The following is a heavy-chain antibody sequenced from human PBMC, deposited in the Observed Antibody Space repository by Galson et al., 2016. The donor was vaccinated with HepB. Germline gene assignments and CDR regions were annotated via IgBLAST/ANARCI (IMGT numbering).Heavy chain of an antibody. V-gene: IGHV1-3*01. CDR3: ARDGEPLYDYGMDV. CDR2: INVGNGIT. CDR1: GYTFTSYR. D-gene: IGHD1-14*01. J-gene: IGHJ6*02. Sequence: SVKVSCKASGYTFTSYRILWVRQAPGQSLEWMGLINVGNGITKYSEKVQGRVTITSDTSASTVHMELSSLISGDTVVYYCARDGEPLYDYGMDVWGQGTTVIVSS.